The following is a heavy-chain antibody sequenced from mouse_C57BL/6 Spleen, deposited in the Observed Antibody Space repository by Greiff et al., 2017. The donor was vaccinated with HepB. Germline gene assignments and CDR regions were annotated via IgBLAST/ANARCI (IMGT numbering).Heavy chain of an antibody. CDR1: GYSITSGYY. CDR2: ISYDGSN. J-gene: IGHJ4*01. CDR3: ARDEDYDYDEDYYAMDY. V-gene: IGHV3-6*01. Sequence: ESGPGLVKPSQSLSLTCSVTGYSITSGYYWNWIRQFPGNKLEWMGYISYDGSNNYNPSLKNRISITRDTSKNQFFLKLNSVTTEDTATYYCARDEDYDYDEDYYAMDYWGQGTSVTVSS. D-gene: IGHD2-4*01.